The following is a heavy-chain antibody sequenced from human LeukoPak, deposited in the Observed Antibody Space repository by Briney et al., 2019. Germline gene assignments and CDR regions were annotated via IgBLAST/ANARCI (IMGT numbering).Heavy chain of an antibody. D-gene: IGHD5-18*01. CDR3: AKRKGYSYGYASDY. CDR1: GFTFSSYA. J-gene: IGHJ4*02. Sequence: PGGSLRLSCAASGFTFSSYAMSWVRQAPGKGLEWVSAISGSGGSTYYADSVKGRFTISRDNSKNTLYLQMNSLRAEDTAVYYCAKRKGYSYGYASDYWGQGTLVTVSS. V-gene: IGHV3-23*01. CDR2: ISGSGGST.